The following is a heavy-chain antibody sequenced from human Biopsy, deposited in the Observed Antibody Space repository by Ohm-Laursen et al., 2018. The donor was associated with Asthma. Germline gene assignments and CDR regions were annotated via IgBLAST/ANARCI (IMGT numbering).Heavy chain of an antibody. D-gene: IGHD3-16*01. V-gene: IGHV4-39*01. CDR1: GGPISSSSYY. CDR2: IYYSGST. Sequence: SETLSLTCTVSGGPISSSSYYWGWIRQPPGKGLEWIGSIYYSGSTYYNPSLKSRVTISEDTSKNQFSLKLSSVTAADTAVYYCAMSPTRGPEVWEAFAFDIWGQGTMVTVSS. J-gene: IGHJ3*02. CDR3: AMSPTRGPEVWEAFAFDI.